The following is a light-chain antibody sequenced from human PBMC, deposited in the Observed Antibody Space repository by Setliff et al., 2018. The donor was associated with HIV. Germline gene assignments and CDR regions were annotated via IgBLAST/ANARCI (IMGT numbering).Light chain of an antibody. CDR1: SSDVGYYNR. CDR3: ASRTAGSTPYA. Sequence: QSALTQPPSVSGSPGQSVTISCTGTSSDVGYYNRVSWYQQPPGTVPRLMIYEVSSRPSGVPDRFSGSKSGNTASLTISGLQAEDEADYYCASRTAGSTPYAFGTGTKVTVL. J-gene: IGLJ1*01. CDR2: EVS. V-gene: IGLV2-18*02.